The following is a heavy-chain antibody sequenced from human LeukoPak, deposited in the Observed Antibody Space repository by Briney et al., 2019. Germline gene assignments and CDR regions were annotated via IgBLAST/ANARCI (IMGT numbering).Heavy chain of an antibody. CDR2: IYTSGST. Sequence: PSETLSLTCTVSGGSISSYYWSWIRQPAGKGLEWIGRIYTSGSTNYNPSLKSRVTISVDRSKNQFSLKLSSVTAADTAVYYCRYGSDSNYVPTGYYYYYYMDVWGKGTTVTVSS. D-gene: IGHD4-11*01. CDR3: RYGSDSNYVPTGYYYYYYMDV. J-gene: IGHJ6*03. CDR1: GGSISSYY. V-gene: IGHV4-4*07.